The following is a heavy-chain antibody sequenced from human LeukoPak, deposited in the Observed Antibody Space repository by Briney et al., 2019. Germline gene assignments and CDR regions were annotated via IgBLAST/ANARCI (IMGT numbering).Heavy chain of an antibody. D-gene: IGHD4-17*01. CDR3: AKDPNGDYVGAFDS. V-gene: IGHV3-23*01. CDR1: TFAINIYA. J-gene: IGHJ3*02. CDR2: ITVNGGDI. Sequence: GGSLRLSCTPSTFAINIYAMTWVRQAPGKGLEWVSSITVNGGDIYYADSVRGRFTISRDNSKNTLYLQMNSLRAEDTAVYYCAKDPNGDYVGAFDSWDQGTMVTVSS.